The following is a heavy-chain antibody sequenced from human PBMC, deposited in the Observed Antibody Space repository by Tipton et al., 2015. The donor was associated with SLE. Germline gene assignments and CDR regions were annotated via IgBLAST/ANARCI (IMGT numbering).Heavy chain of an antibody. CDR3: ARGYGSCSSKSCVHYYYAMDV. CDR1: GFSAINNY. D-gene: IGHD2-2*01. CDR2: IYSGGMT. Sequence: GSLRLSCTASGFSAINNYMSWVRQAPGKGLEWVSVIYSGGMTFYADSVKGRFTISRDNSKNTMYLQMNSLRPEDTAKYYCARGYGSCSSKSCVHYYYAMDVWGQGTTVTVSS. J-gene: IGHJ6*02. V-gene: IGHV3-53*05.